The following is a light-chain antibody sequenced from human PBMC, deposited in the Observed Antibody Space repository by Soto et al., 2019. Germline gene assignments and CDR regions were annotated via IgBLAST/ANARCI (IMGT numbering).Light chain of an antibody. CDR1: QSVSTW. J-gene: IGKJ1*01. Sequence: DIQMTQSPSTLSASVGDRVTITCRASQSVSTWLAWYQQKPGEAPKLLIYKASSLESGVPSRFSGSGSGTEFTLTISSLQPDDLATYYCQQYNSFSRTFGQGTRVEIK. CDR3: QQYNSFSRT. CDR2: KAS. V-gene: IGKV1-5*03.